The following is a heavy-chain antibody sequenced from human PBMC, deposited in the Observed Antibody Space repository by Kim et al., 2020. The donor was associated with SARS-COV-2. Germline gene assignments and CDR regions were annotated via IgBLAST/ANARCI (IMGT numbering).Heavy chain of an antibody. CDR2: IKQDGSEK. CDR1: GFTFSSYW. J-gene: IGHJ4*02. V-gene: IGHV3-7*05. CDR3: ARTHSITMIVVLTTQPPEGYFDY. D-gene: IGHD3-22*01. Sequence: GGSLRLSCAASGFTFSSYWMSWVRQAPGKGLEWVANIKQDGSEKYYVDSVKGRFTISRDNAKNSLYLQMNSLRAEDTAVYYCARTHSITMIVVLTTQPPEGYFDYWGQGTLVTVSS.